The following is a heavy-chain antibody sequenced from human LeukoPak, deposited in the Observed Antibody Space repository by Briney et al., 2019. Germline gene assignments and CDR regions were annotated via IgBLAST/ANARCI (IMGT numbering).Heavy chain of an antibody. D-gene: IGHD2-2*01. V-gene: IGHV3-30*02. CDR1: GFTFSNSG. J-gene: IGHJ4*02. CDR2: IRYDGNEN. Sequence: GGSLRLSCAASGFTFSNSGMHWVRQAPGKGLEWVAFIRYDGNENFYGDPVKGRFTISRDNSKNTLYLQMNSLRAEDSAVYYCAKDNPIEEVPGLGPGQWGQGTLVTVSS. CDR3: AKDNPIEEVPGLGPGQ.